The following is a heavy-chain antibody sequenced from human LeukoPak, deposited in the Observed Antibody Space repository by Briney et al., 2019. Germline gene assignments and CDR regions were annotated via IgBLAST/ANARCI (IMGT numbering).Heavy chain of an antibody. CDR1: GFTFSSYA. J-gene: IGHJ4*02. CDR2: ISYDGSNK. Sequence: GRSLRLSCAASGFTFSSYAMHWVRQAPGKGLEWVAVISYDGSNKYYADSVKGRFTISSDNSKNTLYLQMNSLRAEDTAVYYCARLPWSGATRTFDYWGQGTLVTVSS. CDR3: ARLPWSGATRTFDY. D-gene: IGHD1-26*01. V-gene: IGHV3-30-3*01.